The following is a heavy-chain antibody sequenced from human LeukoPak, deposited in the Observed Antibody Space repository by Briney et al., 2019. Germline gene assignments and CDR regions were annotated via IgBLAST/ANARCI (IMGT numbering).Heavy chain of an antibody. Sequence: GASVKVSCKASGYTFTGYYMHWVRQAPGQGLEWMGWINPNSGGTNYAQKFQGRDTMTRDTSISTAYMELSRLRSDDTAVYYCARERRSVYCSGGSCYPTAFDYWGQGTLVTVSS. CDR2: INPNSGGT. CDR1: GYTFTGYY. CDR3: ARERRSVYCSGGSCYPTAFDY. D-gene: IGHD2-15*01. V-gene: IGHV1-2*02. J-gene: IGHJ4*02.